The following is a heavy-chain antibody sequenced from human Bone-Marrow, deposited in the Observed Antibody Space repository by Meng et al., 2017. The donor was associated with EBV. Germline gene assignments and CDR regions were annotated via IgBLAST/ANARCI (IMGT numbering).Heavy chain of an antibody. D-gene: IGHD5-12*01. J-gene: IGHJ4*02. V-gene: IGHV1-2*02. Sequence: QVQLVQSGAEVKKPGASLKVSCKASGYTFTGYYIHWVRQAPGQGLEWVGWINPNSGGTNYAEKFQGRVTMARDTSITTAFMELSSLKSDDTAVYYCAMGLATDFDYWGQGTLVTVS. CDR2: INPNSGGT. CDR1: GYTFTGYY. CDR3: AMGLATDFDY.